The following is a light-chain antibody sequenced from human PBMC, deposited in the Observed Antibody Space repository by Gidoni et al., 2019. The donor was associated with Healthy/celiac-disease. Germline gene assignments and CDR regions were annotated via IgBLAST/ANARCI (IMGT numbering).Light chain of an antibody. CDR1: QSVSSY. CDR3: QQRSNWWT. V-gene: IGKV3-11*01. J-gene: IGKJ1*01. Sequence: EIVLTQSPATLSLSPGERATLSCRSSQSVSSYLAWYQQKPGQAPRLLIYDASNRATGIPARFSGSGSGTEFTLTISSLEPEDFAVYYCQQRSNWWTFXQXTKVEIK. CDR2: DAS.